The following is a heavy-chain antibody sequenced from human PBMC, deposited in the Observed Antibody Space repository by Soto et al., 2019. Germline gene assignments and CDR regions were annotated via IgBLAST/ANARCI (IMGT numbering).Heavy chain of an antibody. V-gene: IGHV4-31*03. CDR2: IYYSGST. CDR3: ARSPEATVTAFDY. D-gene: IGHD4-17*01. Sequence: QVQLQESGPGLVKPSQTLSLTCTVSGGSISSGGYYWSWIRQHPGKGLEWIGYIYYSGSTYYCPSLKSRVTLPVDTSKNQFSLKLSSVTAAHTAVYYCARSPEATVTAFDYWGQGTLVTVSS. CDR1: GGSISSGGYY. J-gene: IGHJ4*02.